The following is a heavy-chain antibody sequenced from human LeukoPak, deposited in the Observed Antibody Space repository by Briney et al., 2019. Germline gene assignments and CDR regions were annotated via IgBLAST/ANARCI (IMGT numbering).Heavy chain of an antibody. CDR2: TSSDGTAK. Sequence: PGGSLRLSCAASGFYFSGYGMHWVRQAPGKGLEWVAITSSDGTAKFYTDSVEGRFTVSRDNSKNMLYLQMSTLRAEDTAVYYCAQAGRNYHNWLDPWGQGTLVTVSS. J-gene: IGHJ5*02. CDR3: AQAGRNYHNWLDP. D-gene: IGHD4-11*01. CDR1: GFYFSGYG. V-gene: IGHV3-30*18.